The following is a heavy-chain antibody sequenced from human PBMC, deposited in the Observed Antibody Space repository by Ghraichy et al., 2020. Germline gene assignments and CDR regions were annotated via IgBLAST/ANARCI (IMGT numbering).Heavy chain of an antibody. D-gene: IGHD2-2*01. J-gene: IGHJ4*02. V-gene: IGHV3-7*03. Sequence: GSLRLSCAASGFTFSSYWMSWVRQAPGKGLEWVANIKQDGSEKYYVDSVKGRFTISRDNAKNSLYLQMNSLRAEDTAVYYCARDGDCSSTSCYAGYITVWGQGTLVTVSS. CDR1: GFTFSSYW. CDR3: ARDGDCSSTSCYAGYITV. CDR2: IKQDGSEK.